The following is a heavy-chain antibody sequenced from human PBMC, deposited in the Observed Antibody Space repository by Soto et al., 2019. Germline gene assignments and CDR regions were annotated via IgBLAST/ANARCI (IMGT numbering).Heavy chain of an antibody. Sequence: PGGPLRLSCAASGFTFSSYSMNWVRQAPGKGLEWVSSISSSSSYIYYADSVKGRFTISRDNAKNSLYLQMNSLRAEDTAVYYCARDHDSGSYYKPPLDYWGQGTLVTVSS. CDR1: GFTFSSYS. CDR2: ISSSSSYI. D-gene: IGHD3-10*01. CDR3: ARDHDSGSYYKPPLDY. V-gene: IGHV3-21*01. J-gene: IGHJ4*02.